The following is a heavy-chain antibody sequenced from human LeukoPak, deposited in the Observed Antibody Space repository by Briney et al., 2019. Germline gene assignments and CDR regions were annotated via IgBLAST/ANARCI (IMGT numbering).Heavy chain of an antibody. CDR1: GYTFTSYA. J-gene: IGHJ4*02. V-gene: IGHV1-3*01. D-gene: IGHD3-22*01. CDR2: INAGNGNT. Sequence: GASVKVSCKASGYTFTSYAMHWVRQAPGQRLEWMGWINAGNGNTKYSQKFQGRVTITRDTSASTAYMELSRLRSDDTAVYYCARIYYDTSGHVEPTDYWGQGTLVTVSS. CDR3: ARIYYDTSGHVEPTDY.